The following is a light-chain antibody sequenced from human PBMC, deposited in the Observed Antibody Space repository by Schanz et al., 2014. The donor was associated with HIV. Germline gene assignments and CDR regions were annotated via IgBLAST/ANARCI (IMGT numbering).Light chain of an antibody. CDR1: RGDVGDHNY. CDR3: SSYAVAGTCW. V-gene: IGLV2-14*03. CDR2: DVT. J-gene: IGLJ3*02. Sequence: QSALTQPASVSGSPGQSITISCTGVRGDVGDHNYVSWYKQQPGKAPKLLLYDVTSRPSGISPRFSGSKSGNTASLTISGLQAGDGAEYFCSSYAVAGTCWFGGGTKLTVL.